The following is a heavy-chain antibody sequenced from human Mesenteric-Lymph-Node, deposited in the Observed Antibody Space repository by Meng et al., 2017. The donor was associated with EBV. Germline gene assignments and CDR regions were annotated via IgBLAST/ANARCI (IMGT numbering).Heavy chain of an antibody. V-gene: IGHV4-34*01. CDR3: ARGVYYGDYAFGY. CDR1: GGSFSGYY. D-gene: IGHD4-17*01. J-gene: IGHJ4*02. Sequence: QGQLQQWGAGLLKPSGTLSLTCAVYGGSFSGYYWSWIRQPPGKGLEWIGEINHSGSTNYNPSLKSRVTISVDTSKNQFSLKLSSVTAADTAVYYCARGVYYGDYAFGYWGQGTLVTVSS. CDR2: INHSGST.